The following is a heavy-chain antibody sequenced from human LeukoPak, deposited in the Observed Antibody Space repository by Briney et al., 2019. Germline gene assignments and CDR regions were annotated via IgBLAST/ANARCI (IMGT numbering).Heavy chain of an antibody. Sequence: GGSLRLSCAASGFTFSTYGMHWVRQAPGKGLEWVAVISYDESNKYYADSVKGRFTISRDNSKNTLYLQMNSLRAEDTAVYYCARDSSGYYSHWGQGTLVTVSS. D-gene: IGHD3-22*01. CDR1: GFTFSTYG. J-gene: IGHJ4*02. CDR3: ARDSSGYYSH. V-gene: IGHV3-30*03. CDR2: ISYDESNK.